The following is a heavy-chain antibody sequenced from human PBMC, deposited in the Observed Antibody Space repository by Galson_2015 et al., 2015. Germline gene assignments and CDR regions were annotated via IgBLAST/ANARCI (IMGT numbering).Heavy chain of an antibody. D-gene: IGHD6-13*01. Sequence: SVKVSCKASGGTFSSYAISWVRQAPGQGLEWMGWINTNTGNPTYAQGFTGRFVFSLDTSVSTAYLQISSLKAEDTAVYYCARAIRTGYSTLLYGMDVWGQGTTVTVSS. V-gene: IGHV7-4-1*02. CDR3: ARAIRTGYSTLLYGMDV. CDR2: INTNTGNP. CDR1: GGTFSSYA. J-gene: IGHJ6*02.